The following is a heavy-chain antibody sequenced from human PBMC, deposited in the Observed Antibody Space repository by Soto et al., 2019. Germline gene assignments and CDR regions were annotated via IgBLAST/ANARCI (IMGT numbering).Heavy chain of an antibody. CDR1: GFGFSDRA. V-gene: IGHV3-30*04. D-gene: IGHD1-26*01. CDR3: ATDAGATRTWRLYYLDL. CDR2: ISFDGRNT. J-gene: IGHJ4*01. Sequence: GGSLRLSCVASGFGFSDRAMHWVRQAPGKGLEWVAAISFDGRNTNYADSVKGRFTISRDDSKRILHLQMVLLTTEDSSVYYCATDAGATRTWRLYYLDLWGPGTLVTVSS.